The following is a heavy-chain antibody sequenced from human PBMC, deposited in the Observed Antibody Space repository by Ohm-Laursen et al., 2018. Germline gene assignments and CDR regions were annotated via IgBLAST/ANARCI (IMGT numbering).Heavy chain of an antibody. J-gene: IGHJ4*02. V-gene: IGHV4-31*02. CDR2: IYYSGSA. CDR1: GGSISRSGYY. D-gene: IGHD3-16*01. Sequence: TLSLTWTVSGGSISRSGYYWSWIRQQSGKGLEWIGYIYYSGSAYYNPSLKSRVSISIDTSMNQFSLKLSSVTAADTAVYYCTRGDGYYFDYWGQGSLVTVSS. CDR3: TRGDGYYFDY.